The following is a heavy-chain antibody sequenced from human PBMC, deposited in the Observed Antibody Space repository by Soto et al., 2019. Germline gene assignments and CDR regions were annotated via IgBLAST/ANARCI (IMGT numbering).Heavy chain of an antibody. D-gene: IGHD5-12*01. CDR3: ACGAQERVYSGPFDY. V-gene: IGHV4-31*03. J-gene: IGHJ4*02. Sequence: QVQLQESGPGLVKPSQTLSLTCTVSGGSINSGDYYWSWIRQHPGKGLEWIGYIYSSGSTYYNPSLKSRVTNSVDTSKNQLSLKLSSVTAADTAVYYCACGAQERVYSGPFDYWGQGTLVTVSS. CDR1: GGSINSGDYY. CDR2: IYSSGST.